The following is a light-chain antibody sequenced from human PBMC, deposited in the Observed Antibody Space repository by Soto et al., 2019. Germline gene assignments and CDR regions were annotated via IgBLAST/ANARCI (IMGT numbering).Light chain of an antibody. CDR3: SSYTTSTSFIL. J-gene: IGLJ2*01. CDR1: SNDIGNYDF. CDR2: EVS. Sequence: QFALTQPASVCGSPGQSITISCTRTSNDIGNYDFVSWYQQVPGTAPKAMIYEVSSRPSGVSNRFSGSKSGNTASLTISGLQAEDEAYYYCSSYTTSTSFILFGGGTKLTVL. V-gene: IGLV2-14*01.